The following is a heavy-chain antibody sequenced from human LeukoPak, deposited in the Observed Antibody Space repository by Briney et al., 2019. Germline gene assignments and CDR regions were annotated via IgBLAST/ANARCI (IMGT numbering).Heavy chain of an antibody. Sequence: GGSLRLSCAASGFTFSSYGMHWVRQAPGKGLEWVAVISYDGSNKYYADSVKGRLTISRDNSKNTLYLHMDSLRVEDTAVYYCASRYCSGGSCYFVYWGQGTLVTVSS. CDR1: GFTFSSYG. CDR2: ISYDGSNK. J-gene: IGHJ4*02. V-gene: IGHV3-30*03. CDR3: ASRYCSGGSCYFVY. D-gene: IGHD2-15*01.